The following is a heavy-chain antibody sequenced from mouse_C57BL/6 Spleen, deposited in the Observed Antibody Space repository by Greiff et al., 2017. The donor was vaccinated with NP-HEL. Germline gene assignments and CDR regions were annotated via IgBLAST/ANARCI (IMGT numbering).Heavy chain of an antibody. D-gene: IGHD3-1*01. CDR2: IDPNSGGT. CDR1: GYTFTSYW. V-gene: IGHV1-72*01. Sequence: QVQLQQPGAELVKPGASVKLSCKASGYTFTSYWMHWVKLRPGRGLEWIGRIDPNSGGTKYNEKFKCKATLTADKPSRTTYMQLSSLTSEDSAVDYCARSGAQLGPLYCDYWGQGTTLTVSS. CDR3: ARSGAQLGPLYCDY. J-gene: IGHJ2*01.